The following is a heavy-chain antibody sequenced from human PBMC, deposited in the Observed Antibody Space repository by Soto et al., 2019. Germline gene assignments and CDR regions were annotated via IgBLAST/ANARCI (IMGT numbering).Heavy chain of an antibody. CDR3: ADLSLGYCSTSSCPPDY. V-gene: IGHV1-69*13. Sequence: SVKVSCKVSGGTFSNYAISWVRQAPGQGLEWMGGIIPIFGRTTYAQKFQGRVAITADESTSTAYMELTRLTSEDTAVYYCADLSLGYCSTSSCPPDYWGLGTLVTVSS. J-gene: IGHJ4*02. D-gene: IGHD2-2*01. CDR2: IIPIFGRT. CDR1: GGTFSNYA.